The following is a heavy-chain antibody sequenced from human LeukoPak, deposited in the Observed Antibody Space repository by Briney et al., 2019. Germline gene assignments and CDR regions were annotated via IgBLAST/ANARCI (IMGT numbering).Heavy chain of an antibody. J-gene: IGHJ6*04. V-gene: IGHV3-53*01. CDR2: IYSGGST. Sequence: GGSLRLSCAASGFTVSSNYVSWVRQAPGKGLEWVSVIYSGGSTYYADSVKGRFTISRDNSKNTLYLQMNSLRAEDTAVYYCARDVLLRYLAEGYYYGMDVWGKGTTVTVSS. CDR3: ARDVLLRYLAEGYYYGMDV. D-gene: IGHD3-9*01. CDR1: GFTVSSNY.